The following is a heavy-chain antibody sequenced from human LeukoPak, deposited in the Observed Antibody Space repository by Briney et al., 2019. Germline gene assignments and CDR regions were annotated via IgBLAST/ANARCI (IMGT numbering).Heavy chain of an antibody. CDR2: IKSDDDTT. D-gene: IGHD3-10*01. V-gene: IGHV3-74*01. Sequence: GGSLRLSCAASGFSLSSHWWHWVRQAPGKGLGGVSLIKSDDDTTTYADSVKGRFTISRDSAKNTLYLQMNSLRAEDTAVYYCAGGLFSPSGDYWGQGILVTV. J-gene: IGHJ4*02. CDR1: GFSLSSHW. CDR3: AGGLFSPSGDY.